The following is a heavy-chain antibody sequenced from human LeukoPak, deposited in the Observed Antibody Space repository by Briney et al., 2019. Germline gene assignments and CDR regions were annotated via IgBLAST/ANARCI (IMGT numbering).Heavy chain of an antibody. D-gene: IGHD3-22*01. Sequence: VSVKVSCKASGYTFTGYYMHWVRQAPGQGLEWMGWINPNSGGTNYAQKFQGRVTMTRDTSISTAYMELSRLRSEDTAVYYCARGQRYYYDSSGYYRTNIDYWGQGTLVTVSS. J-gene: IGHJ4*02. V-gene: IGHV1-2*02. CDR2: INPNSGGT. CDR3: ARGQRYYYDSSGYYRTNIDY. CDR1: GYTFTGYY.